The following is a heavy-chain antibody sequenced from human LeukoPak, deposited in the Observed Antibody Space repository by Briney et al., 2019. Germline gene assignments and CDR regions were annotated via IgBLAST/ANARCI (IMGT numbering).Heavy chain of an antibody. CDR2: IKEDGSEK. CDR1: GFTFSSYW. Sequence: GSLRLSCAAAGFTFSSYWMSWVRQAPGKGLEWVANIKEDGSEKYYVDSVKRRFTISRDNAKNSLSLQMNSLRAEDTAVYYCAREPNSEAFDIWGQGTMVTVSS. J-gene: IGHJ3*02. D-gene: IGHD4-23*01. V-gene: IGHV3-7*01. CDR3: AREPNSEAFDI.